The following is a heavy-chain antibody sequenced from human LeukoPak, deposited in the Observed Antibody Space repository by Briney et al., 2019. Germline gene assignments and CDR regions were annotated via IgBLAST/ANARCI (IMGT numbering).Heavy chain of an antibody. CDR2: IKRKTDGGTT. J-gene: IGHJ4*02. Sequence: GGSLRLSCATSGFTFSNAWMTRVRQAPGKGLEWVSLIKRKTDGGTTDYAAPVKGRFTVSRNDSVNTLYLQMNSLKTGDTGVYYCTTAVRITGFDSWGQGALVTVSS. V-gene: IGHV3-15*01. CDR3: TTAVRITGFDS. CDR1: GFTFSNAW. D-gene: IGHD3-16*01.